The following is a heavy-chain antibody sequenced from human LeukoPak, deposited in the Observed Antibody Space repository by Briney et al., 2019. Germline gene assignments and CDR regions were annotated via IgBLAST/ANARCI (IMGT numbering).Heavy chain of an antibody. Sequence: PGGSLRLSCAASGFTFSSYAMSWVRQAPGKGLEWVSAISGSGGSTYYADSVKGRFTISRDNSKNTLYLQMNSLRAEDTAVYYCARGSGATGDLDYWGQGTLVTVSS. CDR3: ARGSGATGDLDY. CDR2: ISGSGGST. CDR1: GFTFSSYA. V-gene: IGHV3-23*01. D-gene: IGHD7-27*01. J-gene: IGHJ4*02.